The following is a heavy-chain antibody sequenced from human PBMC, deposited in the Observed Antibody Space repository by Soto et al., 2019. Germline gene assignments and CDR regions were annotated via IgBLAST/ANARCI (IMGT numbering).Heavy chain of an antibody. CDR1: GGSFSGYY. CDR3: ARGGIAAAGNNWFDT. V-gene: IGHV4-34*01. D-gene: IGHD6-13*01. Sequence: PSETLSLTCAVYGGSFSGYYWSWIRQPPGKGLEWIGDINHSGSTNYNPSLKSRVTISVDTSKNQFSLKLSSVTAADTAVYYCARGGIAAAGNNWFDTWGQGTLVTVSS. J-gene: IGHJ5*02. CDR2: INHSGST.